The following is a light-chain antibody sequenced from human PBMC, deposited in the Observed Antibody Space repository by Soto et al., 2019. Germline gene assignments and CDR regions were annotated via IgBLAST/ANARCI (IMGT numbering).Light chain of an antibody. J-gene: IGKJ1*01. CDR1: QSVSSD. CDR2: GAS. Sequence: EIVMTQSPATLSVSPGERATLSGRASQSVSSDLAWYHKKPGQAPRLLIYGASTRATGIPARFSGSGSGTEFTLTINRLQSEDFAVYDCQQYNNWPRTFGQGTKVDIK. V-gene: IGKV3-15*01. CDR3: QQYNNWPRT.